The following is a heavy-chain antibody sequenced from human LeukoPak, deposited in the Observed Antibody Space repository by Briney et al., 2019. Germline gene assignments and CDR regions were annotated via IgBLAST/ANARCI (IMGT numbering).Heavy chain of an antibody. CDR1: GGSISSGGYY. D-gene: IGHD2-2*02. J-gene: IGHJ4*02. CDR3: ARGSRCSSTSCYTFDY. V-gene: IGHV4-31*03. CDR2: IYYSGST. Sequence: TLSLTCTVSGGSISSGGYYWSWIRQHPGKGLEWIGYIYYSGSTYYNPSLKSRVTISVDTSKNQFSLKLSSVTAADTAVYYCARGSRCSSTSCYTFDYWGQGTLVTVSS.